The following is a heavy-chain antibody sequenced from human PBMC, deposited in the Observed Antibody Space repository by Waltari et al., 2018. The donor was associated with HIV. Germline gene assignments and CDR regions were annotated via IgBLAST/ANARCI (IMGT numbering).Heavy chain of an antibody. CDR3: ARGPPNDLRPPQTRHMDV. CDR1: GYTCTGYD. Sequence: QVQLVQSGTEVKKPGASVKVSCKASGYTCTGYDMNWVRQATGQGLEWMGWMNPESGNTAYAHKFQGRVTMTRNTSIRTAYMELTSLRSEDTAVYYCARGPPNDLRPPQTRHMDVWGQGTTVTVSS. CDR2: MNPESGNT. V-gene: IGHV1-8*01. J-gene: IGHJ6*02. D-gene: IGHD1-1*01.